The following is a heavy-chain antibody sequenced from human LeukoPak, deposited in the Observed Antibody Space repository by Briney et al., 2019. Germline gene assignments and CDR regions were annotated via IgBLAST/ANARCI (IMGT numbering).Heavy chain of an antibody. CDR1: GFTVNYAW. CDR3: AREGRVDFFFDY. CDR2: INSDGSST. V-gene: IGHV3-74*01. J-gene: IGHJ4*02. Sequence: GGSLRLSCAASGFTVNYAWMNWVRQAPGKGLVWVSRINSDGSSTSYADSVKDRFTISRDNAKNTLYLQMNSLRAEDTAVYYCAREGRVDFFFDYWGQGTLVTVSS. D-gene: IGHD3/OR15-3a*01.